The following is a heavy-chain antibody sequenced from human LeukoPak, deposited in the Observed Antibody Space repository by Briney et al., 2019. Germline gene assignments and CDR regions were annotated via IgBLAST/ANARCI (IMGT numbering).Heavy chain of an antibody. D-gene: IGHD1-26*01. CDR2: IWNDGSDE. V-gene: IGHV3-33*01. J-gene: IGHJ3*02. CDR3: AFEIGRSQGAFDI. CDR1: GFTFSKYA. Sequence: GGSLILSCAASGFTFSKYAMHWLRQPPGKGLEWVAAIWNDGSDENYADSVKGRFTIFSDRSKNTLYLQMNSLRVDDTAVYYCAFEIGRSQGAFDIWGQGTMISVSS.